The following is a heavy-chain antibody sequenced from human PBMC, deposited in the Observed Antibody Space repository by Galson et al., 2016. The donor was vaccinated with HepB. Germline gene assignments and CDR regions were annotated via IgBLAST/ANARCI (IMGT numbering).Heavy chain of an antibody. CDR3: ARMATTVTPLGYGMDV. CDR1: GYTFTSYG. V-gene: IGHV1-18*01. CDR2: ISGYNGDT. J-gene: IGHJ6*04. D-gene: IGHD4-17*01. Sequence: SVKVSCKASGYTFTSYGISWVRQAPGQGLEWMGWISGYNGDTKYAQKLQGRVTMTTDTSTSTAYMDLRGLRSDDTAVYYCARMATTVTPLGYGMDVWGKGTTVTVSS.